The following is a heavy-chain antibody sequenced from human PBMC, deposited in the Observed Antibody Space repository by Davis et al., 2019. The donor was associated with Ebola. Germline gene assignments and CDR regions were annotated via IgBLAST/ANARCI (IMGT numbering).Heavy chain of an antibody. CDR1: GFTFSSYW. V-gene: IGHV3-7*03. CDR2: IKQDGSEK. CDR3: ARDQVDIVVVVAAPFDY. J-gene: IGHJ4*02. Sequence: PGGSLRLSCAASGFTFSSYWMSWVRQAPGKGLEWVANIKQDGSEKYYVDSVKGRFTISRDNAKNSLYLQMNSLRAEDTAVYYCARDQVDIVVVVAAPFDYWGQGTLFTVSS. D-gene: IGHD2-15*01.